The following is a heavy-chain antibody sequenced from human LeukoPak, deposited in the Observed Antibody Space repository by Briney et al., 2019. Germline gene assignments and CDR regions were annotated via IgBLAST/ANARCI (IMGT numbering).Heavy chain of an antibody. CDR2: INHSGST. CDR3: ARAVGFYGSGSYSTYYFDY. V-gene: IGHV4-34*01. Sequence: SETLSLTCAVYGGSFSGYYWSWIRQPPGKGLEWIGEINHSGSTNYNPSLKSRVTISVDTAKNQFSLKLSSVTAADTAVYYCARAVGFYGSGSYSTYYFDYWGQGTLVTVSS. D-gene: IGHD3-10*01. J-gene: IGHJ4*02. CDR1: GGSFSGYY.